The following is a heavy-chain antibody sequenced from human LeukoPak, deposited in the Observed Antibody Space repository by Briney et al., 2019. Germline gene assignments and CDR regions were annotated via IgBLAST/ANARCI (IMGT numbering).Heavy chain of an antibody. CDR3: ARRSSGSPPYYFDY. CDR2: ISSNGGST. D-gene: IGHD1-26*01. V-gene: IGHV3-64*04. J-gene: IGHJ4*02. Sequence: GGSLRLSCAASGFTFSSYAMHWVRQAPGKGLEYVSAISSNGGSTYYADYVKGRFTISRDNAKNTLYLQMNSLRAEDTAVYYCARRSSGSPPYYFDYWGQGTLVTVSS. CDR1: GFTFSSYA.